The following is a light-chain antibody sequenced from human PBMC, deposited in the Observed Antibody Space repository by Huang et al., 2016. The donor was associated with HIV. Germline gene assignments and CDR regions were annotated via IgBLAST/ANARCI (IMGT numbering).Light chain of an antibody. CDR2: AAS. V-gene: IGKV1-39*01. CDR3: QQSYITPWT. CDR1: QSISSD. Sequence: DIQMTQSPSSLSASVGDRVTITCRASQSISSDLNWFQQKPGKAPKLLIYAASSLQSGVPSRFRGSGSGTDFTLTISSLQPEDFATYFCQQSYITPWTFGQGTKVEIK. J-gene: IGKJ1*01.